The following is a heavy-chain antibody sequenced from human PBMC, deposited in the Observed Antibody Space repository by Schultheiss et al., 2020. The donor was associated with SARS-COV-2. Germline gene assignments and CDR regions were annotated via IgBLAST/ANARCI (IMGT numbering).Heavy chain of an antibody. J-gene: IGHJ6*02. Sequence: SETLSLTCAVSGGSISSGGYSWSWIRQPPGKGLEWIGYIYYSGSTYYNPSLKSLVTISVDTSKNQFSLKLSSVTAADTAVYYCARLAMVPMGDYSNNYYGMDVWGQGTTVTVSS. CDR3: ARLAMVPMGDYSNNYYGMDV. CDR1: GGSISSGGYS. D-gene: IGHD4-11*01. V-gene: IGHV4-31*01. CDR2: IYYSGST.